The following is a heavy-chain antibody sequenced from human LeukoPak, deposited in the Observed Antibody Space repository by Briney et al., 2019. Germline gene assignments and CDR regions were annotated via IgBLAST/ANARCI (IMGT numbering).Heavy chain of an antibody. Sequence: PGGSLRLSCAASGFTFDDYAMHWVRQAPGKGLEWVSGINWSSGSIGYADSVKGRFTISRDNAKNSLYLQMNSLRAEDTAVYYCARDRRVATSRFDYWGQGTLVTVSS. CDR3: ARDRRVATSRFDY. J-gene: IGHJ4*02. V-gene: IGHV3-9*01. CDR2: INWSSGSI. D-gene: IGHD5-24*01. CDR1: GFTFDDYA.